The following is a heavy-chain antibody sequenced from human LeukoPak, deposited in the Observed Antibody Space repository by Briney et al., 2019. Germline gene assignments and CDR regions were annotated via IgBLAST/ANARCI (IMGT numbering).Heavy chain of an antibody. CDR1: GGSISSSSYY. D-gene: IGHD6-19*01. V-gene: IGHV4-39*07. Sequence: PSETLSLTCTVSGGSISSSSYYWGWIRQPPGKGLEWIGSIYYSGSTYYIPSLKSRVTISVDTSKNQFSLKLSSVTAADTAVYYCAKIYEVAEGYGMDVWGQGTTVTVSS. CDR2: IYYSGST. J-gene: IGHJ6*02. CDR3: AKIYEVAEGYGMDV.